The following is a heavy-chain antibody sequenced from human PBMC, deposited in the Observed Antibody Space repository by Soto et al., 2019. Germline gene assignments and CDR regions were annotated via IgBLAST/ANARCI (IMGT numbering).Heavy chain of an antibody. Sequence: PGGSLRLSCSASGFTFSSYAMHWVRQAPGKGLEYVSAISGNGGSTYYADSVKGRFTISRDNSKNTLYLQMSSLRAEDTAVYYCVKALGYGGNACFDYWGQGTLVTVSS. V-gene: IGHV3-64D*06. CDR1: GFTFSSYA. CDR2: ISGNGGST. D-gene: IGHD4-17*01. CDR3: VKALGYGGNACFDY. J-gene: IGHJ4*02.